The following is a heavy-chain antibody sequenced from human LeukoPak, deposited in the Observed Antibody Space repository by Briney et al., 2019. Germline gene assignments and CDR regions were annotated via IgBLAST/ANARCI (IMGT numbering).Heavy chain of an antibody. CDR2: IYYSGST. D-gene: IGHD6-13*01. CDR1: GGSISSSSYY. CDR3: AMFSSRWYSFDY. J-gene: IGHJ4*02. Sequence: SSETLSLTCTVSGGSISSSSYYWGWIRQPPGKGLEWIGSIYYSGSTYYSPSLKSRVTISVDTSNNPFSLKLSSEPAADTAVYFCAMFSSRWYSFDYWGEGTLVTVSS. V-gene: IGHV4-39*01.